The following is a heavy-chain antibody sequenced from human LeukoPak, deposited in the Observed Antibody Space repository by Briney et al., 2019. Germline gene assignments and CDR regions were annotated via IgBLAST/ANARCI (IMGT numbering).Heavy chain of an antibody. J-gene: IGHJ4*02. CDR1: GYTFTSYG. CDR3: ARGYYDFWSGYYSIIDY. Sequence: ASVKVSCKASGYTFTSYGISWVRQAPGQGLEWMGWISAYNGNTNYAQKLQGRVTMTTDTSTSTAYMELRSLRSDDTAVYYCARGYYDFWSGYYSIIDYWGQGTLVTVSS. V-gene: IGHV1-18*01. D-gene: IGHD3-3*01. CDR2: ISAYNGNT.